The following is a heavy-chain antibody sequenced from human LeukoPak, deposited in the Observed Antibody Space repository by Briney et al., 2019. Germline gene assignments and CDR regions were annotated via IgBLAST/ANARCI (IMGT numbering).Heavy chain of an antibody. D-gene: IGHD3-22*01. CDR2: MNPNSGNT. J-gene: IGHJ6*02. CDR3: ARGTTYYDSSGYYFRYYYYYGMDV. V-gene: IGHV1-8*01. Sequence: ASVKVFCKASGYTFTSYDINWVRQATGQGLEWMGWMNPNSGNTGYAQKFQGRVTMTRNTSISTAYMELSSLRSEDTAVYYCARGTTYYDSSGYYFRYYYYYGMDVWGQGTTVTVSS. CDR1: GYTFTSYD.